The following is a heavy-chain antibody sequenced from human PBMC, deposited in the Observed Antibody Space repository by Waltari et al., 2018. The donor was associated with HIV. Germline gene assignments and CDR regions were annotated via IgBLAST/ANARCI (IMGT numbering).Heavy chain of an antibody. J-gene: IGHJ5*02. CDR3: ARDPGYSSSREEFDP. CDR1: GGSISSSSYY. Sequence: QLQLQESGPGLVKPSETLSLTCTVSGGSISSSSYYWGWIRQPPGKGLEWIGSIYYSGSTYYNPSLKSRVTISVDTSKNQFSLKLSSVTAADTAVYYCARDPGYSSSREEFDPWGQGTLVTVSS. V-gene: IGHV4-39*07. CDR2: IYYSGST. D-gene: IGHD6-13*01.